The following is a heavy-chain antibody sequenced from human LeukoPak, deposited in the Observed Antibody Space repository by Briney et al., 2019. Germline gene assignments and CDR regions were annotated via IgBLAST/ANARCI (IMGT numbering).Heavy chain of an antibody. V-gene: IGHV1-18*01. Sequence: ASVNVSCKASGYTFTSYGISWVRQAPGQGLEWMGWISAYNGNTNYAQKLQGRVTMTTDTSTSTAYMELRSLRSDDTAVYYCASEGSVGRLYYYYGMDVWGQGTTVTVSS. CDR2: ISAYNGNT. D-gene: IGHD1-26*01. CDR1: GYTFTSYG. CDR3: ASEGSVGRLYYYYGMDV. J-gene: IGHJ6*02.